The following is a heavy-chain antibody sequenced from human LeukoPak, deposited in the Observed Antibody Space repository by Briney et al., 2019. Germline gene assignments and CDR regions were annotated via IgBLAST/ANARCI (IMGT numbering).Heavy chain of an antibody. D-gene: IGHD3-10*01. CDR2: IKKDGTEK. Sequence: GGSLRLSCAASGFTFSNYWMTWVRQAPGEGLEWVANIKKDGTEKYYIDSVRGRFTISRDNAKNTVYLQMNSLRAEDTAMYYCRIWFGNSAGFDMWGQGTMVTVSS. J-gene: IGHJ3*02. CDR1: GFTFSNYW. CDR3: RIWFGNSAGFDM. V-gene: IGHV3-7*01.